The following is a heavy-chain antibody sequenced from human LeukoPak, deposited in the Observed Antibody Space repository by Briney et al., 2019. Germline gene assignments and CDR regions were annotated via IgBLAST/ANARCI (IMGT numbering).Heavy chain of an antibody. CDR2: IYYSGST. Sequence: SETLSLTCTVSGDSISSYYWSWIPQPPGKALVWFGYIYYSGSTNYNPSLKSRVTISVDTSKNQFSLKLSSVTAADTAVYYCARGFNPYYYGSGSYYPFDYWGQGTLVTVSS. CDR3: ARGFNPYYYGSGSYYPFDY. CDR1: GDSISSYY. J-gene: IGHJ4*02. V-gene: IGHV4-59*01. D-gene: IGHD3-10*01.